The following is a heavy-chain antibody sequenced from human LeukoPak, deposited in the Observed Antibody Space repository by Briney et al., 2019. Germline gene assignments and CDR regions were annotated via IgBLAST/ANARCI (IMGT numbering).Heavy chain of an antibody. D-gene: IGHD3-9*01. CDR2: IYYSGST. J-gene: IGHJ3*02. Sequence: PSETLSLTCTVSGGSISSGDYYWSWIRQPPGKGLEWIGYIYYSGSTYYNPSLKSRVTISVDTSKNQFSLKLSSVTAADTAVYYCARGRYFDWLLFGAFDIWGQGTMVTVSS. CDR3: ARGRYFDWLLFGAFDI. V-gene: IGHV4-30-4*01. CDR1: GGSISSGDYY.